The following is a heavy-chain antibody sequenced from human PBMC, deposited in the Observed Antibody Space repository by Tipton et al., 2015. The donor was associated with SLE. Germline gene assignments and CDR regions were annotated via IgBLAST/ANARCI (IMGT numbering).Heavy chain of an antibody. Sequence: TLSLTCAVHGGSFTGNFWRWIRQPPGKGLEWIGEINHAGSTKYNPSLKSRVFISIDTSKSQFSLELTSVTDADTAIYYCARFYPLGVWVDPWGQGTQVTVSS. CDR3: ARFYPLGVWVDP. CDR1: GGSFTGNF. V-gene: IGHV4-34*01. CDR2: INHAGST. J-gene: IGHJ5*02. D-gene: IGHD3-10*01.